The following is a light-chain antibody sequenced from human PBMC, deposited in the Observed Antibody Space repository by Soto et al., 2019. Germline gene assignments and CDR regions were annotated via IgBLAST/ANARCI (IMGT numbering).Light chain of an antibody. CDR2: RTS. J-gene: IGKJ5*01. CDR1: QSVSSK. V-gene: IGKV3-15*01. Sequence: EIVLTQSPGTLSLSPGERATLSCRASQSVSSKLAWYQQKPGQAPRLLIYRTSNRATGIPDRFSGSGSGTEFSLIISSLQSEDFAIYYCQQYNNWPITFGQGTRLEIK. CDR3: QQYNNWPIT.